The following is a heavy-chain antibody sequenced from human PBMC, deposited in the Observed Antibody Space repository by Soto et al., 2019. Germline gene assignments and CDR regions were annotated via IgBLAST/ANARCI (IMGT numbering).Heavy chain of an antibody. CDR2: IYYSGST. Sequence: SETLSLTCTVSGGSISSGGYYWSWIRQHPGKGLEWIGYIYYSGSTYYNPSLKSRVTISVDTSKNQFSLKLSSVTAADTAVYYCARWPLLVRAVYFDYWGQGTLVTVSS. D-gene: IGHD3-10*01. CDR1: GGSISSGGYY. J-gene: IGHJ4*02. CDR3: ARWPLLVRAVYFDY. V-gene: IGHV4-31*03.